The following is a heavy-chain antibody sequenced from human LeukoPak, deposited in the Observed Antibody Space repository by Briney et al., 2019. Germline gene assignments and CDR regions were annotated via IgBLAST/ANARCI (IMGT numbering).Heavy chain of an antibody. CDR2: IYYSGST. Sequence: PSETLSLTCTVSGGSISSSSYYWGWIRQPPGKGLEWIGSIYYSGSTYYNPSLKSRVTISVDTSKNQFSLKLSSVTAADTAVYYCARGSRIAVAGTPFDYWGQGTLVTVSS. V-gene: IGHV4-39*07. J-gene: IGHJ4*02. CDR3: ARGSRIAVAGTPFDY. D-gene: IGHD6-19*01. CDR1: GGSISSSSYY.